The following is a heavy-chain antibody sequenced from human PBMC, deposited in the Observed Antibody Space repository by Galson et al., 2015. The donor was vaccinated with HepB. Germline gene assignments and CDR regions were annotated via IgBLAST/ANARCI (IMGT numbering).Heavy chain of an antibody. CDR2: ISAYNGNT. CDR1: GYTFTSYG. J-gene: IGHJ4*02. Sequence: SVKVSCKASGYTFTSYGISWVRQAPGQGLEWMGWISAYNGNTNYAQKLQGRVTMTTDTSTSTAYMELRSLRSDDTAVYFCAREGEVFNSGSYSDYWGQGTLVTVSS. D-gene: IGHD1-26*01. V-gene: IGHV1-18*01. CDR3: AREGEVFNSGSYSDY.